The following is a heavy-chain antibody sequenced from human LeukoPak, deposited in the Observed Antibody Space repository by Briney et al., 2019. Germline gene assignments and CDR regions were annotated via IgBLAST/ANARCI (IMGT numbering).Heavy chain of an antibody. Sequence: GGSLRLSCAASGFTFSNYDMHWVRQATGKGLEWVSAIGTAGDTYYPGSVRGRFTMSRENGKNSLYLQMNSLTAGDTAVYYCARGANTHFDYWGQGILVTVSS. CDR2: IGTAGDT. CDR3: ARGANTHFDY. CDR1: GFTFSNYD. V-gene: IGHV3-13*04. D-gene: IGHD1-26*01. J-gene: IGHJ4*02.